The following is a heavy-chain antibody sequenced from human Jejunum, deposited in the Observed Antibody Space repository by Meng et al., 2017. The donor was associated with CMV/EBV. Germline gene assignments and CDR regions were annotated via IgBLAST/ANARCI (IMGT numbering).Heavy chain of an antibody. V-gene: IGHV1-2*04. CDR3: ARGEGYCTNGVCSPGY. D-gene: IGHD2-8*01. CDR1: GYTLTGYY. J-gene: IGHJ4*02. Sequence: QWRLVQSEAEGKKPGASVKVSCKASGYTLTGYYMDWVRQAPGQGLEWMGWINIHSGGTNYAQKFQGWITMTRDTSISTAYMELSRLRSDDTAVYYCARGEGYCTNGVCSPGYWGQGSLVTVSS. CDR2: INIHSGGT.